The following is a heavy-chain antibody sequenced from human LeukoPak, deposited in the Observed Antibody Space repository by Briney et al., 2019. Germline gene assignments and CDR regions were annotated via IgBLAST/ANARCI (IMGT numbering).Heavy chain of an antibody. Sequence: GGSLRLSCAASGFTFSSYSMYWVRQAPGKGLEWVALVSYDEITKYYADSVKGRFTISRDNSKNTLYLQMNSLRAEDTAVYYCAKETPAYYYDSSGYYAQLVDYWGQGTLVTVSS. D-gene: IGHD3-22*01. CDR1: GFTFSSYS. J-gene: IGHJ4*02. CDR3: AKETPAYYYDSSGYYAQLVDY. V-gene: IGHV3-30-3*01. CDR2: VSYDEITK.